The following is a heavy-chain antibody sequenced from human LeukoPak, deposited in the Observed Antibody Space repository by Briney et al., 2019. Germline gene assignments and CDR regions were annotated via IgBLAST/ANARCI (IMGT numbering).Heavy chain of an antibody. D-gene: IGHD2-8*01. J-gene: IGHJ4*02. CDR2: ISTTGDFI. Sequence: GGSLRLSCVASGLTFTTYSMKWVRLAPGKGLEWVSSISTTGDFIHYADSVRGRFTISRDNAKDALYLQMNSLRAEDTAIYYCAGRDCTNGLCQFDYWGQGTLVTVSS. CDR1: GLTFTTYS. V-gene: IGHV3-21*01. CDR3: AGRDCTNGLCQFDY.